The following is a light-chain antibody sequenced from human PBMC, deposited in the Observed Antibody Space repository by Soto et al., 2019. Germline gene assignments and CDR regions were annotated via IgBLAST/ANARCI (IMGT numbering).Light chain of an antibody. J-gene: IGLJ1*01. CDR1: SSDVGGYNY. CDR2: EVS. Sequence: QSALTQPPSASGSPGQSVTISCTGTSSDVGGYNYVSWYQQHPGKAPKLMIYEVSKRPSGIHDRFSGSKSGNTASLTVSGLQAEDEADYYCSSYAGSTIPYIFGTGTNVTVL. V-gene: IGLV2-8*01. CDR3: SSYAGSTIPYI.